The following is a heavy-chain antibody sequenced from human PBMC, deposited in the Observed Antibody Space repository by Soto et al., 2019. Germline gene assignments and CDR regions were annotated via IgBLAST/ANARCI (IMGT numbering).Heavy chain of an antibody. J-gene: IGHJ4*02. CDR1: GGTFSTHD. V-gene: IGHV1-69*01. D-gene: IGHD3-10*01. Sequence: QVQLVQSGAEVKEPGSSVKVSCKTSGGTFSTHDFSWVRQSPGQGREWMGGIIPIFQTTKYAQKFQARVTITADESKSTAYMELSSLRFDDTAVYYCARDQYRHGSGSSSVTGWDNWGQGTLVTVSS. CDR3: ARDQYRHGSGSSSVTGWDN. CDR2: IIPIFQTT.